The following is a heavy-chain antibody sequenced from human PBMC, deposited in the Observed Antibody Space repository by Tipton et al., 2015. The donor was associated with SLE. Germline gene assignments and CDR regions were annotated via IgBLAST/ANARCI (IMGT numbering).Heavy chain of an antibody. CDR3: ARAPFDYYDSSGPFDY. J-gene: IGHJ4*02. D-gene: IGHD3-22*01. CDR2: SYISGTT. V-gene: IGHV4-61*09. CDR1: GGSISSGSYY. Sequence: TLSLTCSVSGGSISSGSYYWTWIRQSAGKGLEWIGHSYISGTTNYNPSLKSRVTISLDTTKNQFSLKPRSVTAADTAVYYCARAPFDYYDSSGPFDYWGQGALVTVSS.